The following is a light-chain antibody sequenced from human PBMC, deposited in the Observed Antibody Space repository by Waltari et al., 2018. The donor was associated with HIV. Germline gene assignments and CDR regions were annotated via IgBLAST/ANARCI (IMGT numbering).Light chain of an antibody. CDR2: GAI. CDR1: QSVSNSY. CDR3: QQYGSSPIT. V-gene: IGKV3-20*01. J-gene: IGKJ4*01. Sequence: EVVLTQSPGTLSLSPGERAIFSCRASQSVSNSYLAWYQQKPGQAPRLLMYGAINRAAGTPDRFIGSASGSGTDFTLTISRLEPEDFAVYHCQQYGSSPITFGGGTKVEIK.